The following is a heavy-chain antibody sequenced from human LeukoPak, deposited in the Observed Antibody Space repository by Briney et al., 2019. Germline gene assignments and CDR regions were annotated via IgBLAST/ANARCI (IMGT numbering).Heavy chain of an antibody. CDR3: ARGLGDSSGYYFGYFDY. CDR2: IYSGGST. J-gene: IGHJ4*02. CDR1: GFTVSSNY. V-gene: IGHV3-66*01. Sequence: GGSLRLSCAASGFTVSSNYMSWVRQAPGKGLEWVSVIYSGGSTYYADSVKGRFTISRDNSKNTLYLQMNSLRAEDTAVYYCARGLGDSSGYYFGYFDYWGQGTLVTVSS. D-gene: IGHD3-22*01.